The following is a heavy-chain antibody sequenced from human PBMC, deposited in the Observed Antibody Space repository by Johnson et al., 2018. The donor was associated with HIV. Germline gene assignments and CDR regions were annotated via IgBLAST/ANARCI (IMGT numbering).Heavy chain of an antibody. V-gene: IGHV3-23*04. D-gene: IGHD6-6*01. Sequence: VQLVESGGGLIQPGGSRRLSCSASEFTVSSYDMSYVRQSTGKGLEWVSVISGSGGSTYYADSVKGRFTISRDNSKNTLYLQMNSLRAEDTAVYYCARATRSSSSGRHDAFDIWGQGTMVTVSS. J-gene: IGHJ3*02. CDR3: ARATRSSSSGRHDAFDI. CDR1: EFTVSSYD. CDR2: ISGSGGST.